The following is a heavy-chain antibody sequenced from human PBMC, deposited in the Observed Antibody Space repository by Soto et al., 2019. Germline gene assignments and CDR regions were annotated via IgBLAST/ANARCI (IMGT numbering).Heavy chain of an antibody. Sequence: GGSLRLSCAASGFTFSSYAMSWVRQAPGKGLEWVSAISGSGGSTYYADSVKGRFTISRDNSKNTLYLQMNSLRAEDTAVYYCAKDTGYCSGGSCSDFDYWGQGTLVTVSS. J-gene: IGHJ4*02. V-gene: IGHV3-23*01. CDR2: ISGSGGST. D-gene: IGHD2-15*01. CDR3: AKDTGYCSGGSCSDFDY. CDR1: GFTFSSYA.